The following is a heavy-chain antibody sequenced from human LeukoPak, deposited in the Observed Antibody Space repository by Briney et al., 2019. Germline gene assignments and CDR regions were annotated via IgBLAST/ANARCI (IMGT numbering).Heavy chain of an antibody. CDR2: ISGSGGST. D-gene: IGHD3-10*01. CDR3: AKHWRGPYYYYYMDV. CDR1: GFTLSSYA. J-gene: IGHJ6*03. Sequence: GGSLRLSCAASGFTLSSYAMSWVRQAPGRGLEWVSAISGSGGSTYYADSVKGRFTISRDNSKNTLYLQMNSLRAEDTAVYYCAKHWRGPYYYYYMDVWGKGPTVTVSS. V-gene: IGHV3-23*01.